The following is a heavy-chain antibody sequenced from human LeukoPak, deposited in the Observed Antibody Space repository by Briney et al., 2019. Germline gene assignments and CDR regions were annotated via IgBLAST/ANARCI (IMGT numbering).Heavy chain of an antibody. CDR2: ISAYNGNT. CDR1: GGTFSSYA. V-gene: IGHV1-18*01. CDR3: ARAEADVWSGLIDY. D-gene: IGHD3-3*01. J-gene: IGHJ4*02. Sequence: ASVKVSCKASGGTFSSYAISWVRQAPGQGLEWMGWISAYNGNTNSAQKLQGRVTMTTDTSTSTAYMELRSLRSDDTAVYYCARAEADVWSGLIDYWGQGTLVTVSS.